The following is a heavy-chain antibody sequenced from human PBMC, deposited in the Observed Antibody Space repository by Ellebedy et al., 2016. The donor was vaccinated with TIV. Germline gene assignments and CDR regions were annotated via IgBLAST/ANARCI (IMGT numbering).Heavy chain of an antibody. CDR1: GYPLTDLS. J-gene: IGHJ4*02. CDR3: ARNLGSSSYGFDY. V-gene: IGHV1-24*01. Sequence: ASVKVSCXVSGYPLTDLSIHWVRQTPGKGLEWMGGFDPEEGETIYAQKFQGRVTITADTSTTTAYMELSSLRSDDTAVYYCARNLGSSSYGFDYWGQGTLVTVSS. CDR2: FDPEEGET. D-gene: IGHD6-19*01.